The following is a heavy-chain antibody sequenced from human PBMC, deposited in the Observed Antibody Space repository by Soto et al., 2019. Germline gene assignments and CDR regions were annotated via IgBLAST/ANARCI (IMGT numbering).Heavy chain of an antibody. CDR2: IYWDDDK. CDR1: GFSLSTSGVG. D-gene: IGHD3-10*01. V-gene: IGHV2-5*02. Sequence: QITLKESGPTLMKPTQTLTLTCTFSGFSLSTSGVGVGWIRQPPGKALEWLALIYWDDDKRYSPSLKSRLTITKDTAKNQVVLIMTDMDPVDTATYYCAHSNVTMVRGITPFDPWGQGTLVTVSS. CDR3: AHSNVTMVRGITPFDP. J-gene: IGHJ5*02.